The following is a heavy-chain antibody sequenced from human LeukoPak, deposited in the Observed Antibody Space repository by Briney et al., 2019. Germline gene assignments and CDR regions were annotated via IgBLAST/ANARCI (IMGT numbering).Heavy chain of an antibody. Sequence: SLKVSCKASGGTFSSYAISWVRQAPGQGLEWMGGIIPIFGTANYAQKFQGRVTITADESTSTAYMELSSLRSEDTAVYYCASVMVRGVINDAFDIWGQGTMVTVSS. CDR1: GGTFSSYA. CDR3: ASVMVRGVINDAFDI. V-gene: IGHV1-69*01. J-gene: IGHJ3*02. CDR2: IIPIFGTA. D-gene: IGHD3-10*01.